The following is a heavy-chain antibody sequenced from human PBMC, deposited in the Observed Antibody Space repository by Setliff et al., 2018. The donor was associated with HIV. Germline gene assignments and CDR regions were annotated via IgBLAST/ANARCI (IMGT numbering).Heavy chain of an antibody. CDR1: GYTFTSYG. CDR2: ISGYNGIT. V-gene: IGHV1-18*01. Sequence: RASVKVSCKASGYTFTSYGISWVRQAPGQGLEWMGWISGYNGITKYSQKLQGRVTMTTDTSTSTAYMELRSLRSDDTAVYYCARIKARDDAFDIWGQGTMVTVS. CDR3: ARIKARDDAFDI. J-gene: IGHJ3*02.